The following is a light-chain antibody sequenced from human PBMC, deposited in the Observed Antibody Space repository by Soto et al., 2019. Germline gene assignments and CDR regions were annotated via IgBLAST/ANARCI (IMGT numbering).Light chain of an antibody. CDR1: SSDVGGYNF. CDR2: EVS. CDR3: SSYAGGNNLV. J-gene: IGLJ2*01. V-gene: IGLV2-8*01. Sequence: QSVLTQPPSASGSPGQSVTISCTGTSSDVGGYNFVSWYQQHPGKAPKLMIYEVSKRPSGVPDRFSGSKSGNTASLPVSGLQAEDEADYYCSSYAGGNNLVFGGGTQLTVL.